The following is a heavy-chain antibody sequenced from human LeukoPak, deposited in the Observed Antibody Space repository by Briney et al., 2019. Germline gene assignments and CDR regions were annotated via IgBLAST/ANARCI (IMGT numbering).Heavy chain of an antibody. Sequence: ETLSLTCTVSGGSISSSSYYWGWIRQPPGKGLEWIGSIFYSGSTSSNPSLKSRVTISVDTSKNRFSLKLSSVTAADTAVYYCARLGGGSYYYYYYYGMDVWGQGTTVTVSS. CDR1: GGSISSSSYY. CDR2: IFYSGST. D-gene: IGHD1-26*01. CDR3: ARLGGGSYYYYYYYGMDV. V-gene: IGHV4-39*01. J-gene: IGHJ6*02.